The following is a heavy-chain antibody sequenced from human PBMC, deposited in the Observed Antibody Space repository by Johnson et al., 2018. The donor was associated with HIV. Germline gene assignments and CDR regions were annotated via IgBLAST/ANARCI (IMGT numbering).Heavy chain of an antibody. CDR2: ISSSGSTI. Sequence: QVQLVESGGGLVKPGGSLRLSCAASGFTFSDYYMSWIRQAPGKGLEWLSYISSSGSTIYYADSVKGRFTISRDNAKNSLYLQMNSLRAEDTAVYNCARDPRREEWLLGAFDIWGQGTMVTVSS. CDR3: ARDPRREEWLLGAFDI. D-gene: IGHD3-3*01. V-gene: IGHV3-11*04. CDR1: GFTFSDYY. J-gene: IGHJ3*02.